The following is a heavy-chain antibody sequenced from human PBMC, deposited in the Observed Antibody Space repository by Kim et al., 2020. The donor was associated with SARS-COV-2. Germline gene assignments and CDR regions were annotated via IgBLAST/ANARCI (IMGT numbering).Heavy chain of an antibody. D-gene: IGHD2-15*01. CDR2: ICGSGSTT. V-gene: IGHV3-23*01. J-gene: IGHJ4*02. CDR3: VRNSGGSCYSGLGC. Sequence: GGSLRLSCAASGFTFSTYAMSWVRQAPGKGLEWVSIICGSGSTTYYADSVKGRFTISRDNSENTLYLQMNSLRAEDTALYYCVRNSGGSCYSGLGCWGQGTLVTVSS. CDR1: GFTFSTYA.